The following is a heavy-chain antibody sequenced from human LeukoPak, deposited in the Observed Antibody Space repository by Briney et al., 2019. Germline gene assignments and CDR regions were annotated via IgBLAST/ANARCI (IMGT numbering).Heavy chain of an antibody. CDR1: GFTFSSYE. CDR2: ISSSGSTI. CDR3: AELGINMIGGV. D-gene: IGHD3-10*02. V-gene: IGHV3-48*03. J-gene: IGHJ6*04. Sequence: GGSLRLSCAASGFTFSSYEMNWVRQAPGKGLEWVSYISSSGSTIYYADSVKGRFTISRDNAKNSLYLQMNSLRAEDTAVYYCAELGINMIGGVWGKGTTVTISS.